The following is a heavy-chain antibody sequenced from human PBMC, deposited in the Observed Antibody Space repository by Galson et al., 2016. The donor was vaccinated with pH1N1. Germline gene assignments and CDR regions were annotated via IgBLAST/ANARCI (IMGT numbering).Heavy chain of an antibody. CDR1: GFTFSSYE. D-gene: IGHD3-3*01. V-gene: IGHV3-53*01. Sequence: SLRLSCAASGFTFSSYEMNWVRQAPGKGLEWVSLIYSGGRTYYADSVKGRFTISRDNSKNTLYLQMNSLRVEDTAVYYCARVGDFWSYYYYNMDVWGQGTTVTVSS. CDR2: IYSGGRT. J-gene: IGHJ6*02. CDR3: ARVGDFWSYYYYNMDV.